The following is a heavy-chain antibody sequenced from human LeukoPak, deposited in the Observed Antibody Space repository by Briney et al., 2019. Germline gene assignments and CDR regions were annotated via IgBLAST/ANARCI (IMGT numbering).Heavy chain of an antibody. CDR2: INPSGGST. CDR3: ARGAFGFDYYYGMDV. J-gene: IGHJ6*02. Sequence: GASVKVSCKASGYTFTGYYAHWVRQAPGQGLEWMGIINPSGGSTSYAQKFQGRVTMTRDTSTSTVYMELSSLRSEDTAVYYCARGAFGFDYYYGMDVWGQGTTVTVSS. V-gene: IGHV1-46*01. CDR1: GYTFTGYY. D-gene: IGHD3-16*01.